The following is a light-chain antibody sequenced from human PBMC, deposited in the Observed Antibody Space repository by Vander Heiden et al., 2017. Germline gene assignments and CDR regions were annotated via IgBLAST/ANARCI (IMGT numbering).Light chain of an antibody. CDR1: QSVSSN. CDR2: GAS. Sequence: EIVMTQSPATLSVSPGERATLSCRASQSVSSNLAWYQQKPGQAPRLLIYGASTRATGIPARFSGSGSGIEFTLTISSLQSEDFAVYYCQQYNNWPPGSPFGQGTKLEIK. CDR3: QQYNNWPPGSP. V-gene: IGKV3-15*01. J-gene: IGKJ2*01.